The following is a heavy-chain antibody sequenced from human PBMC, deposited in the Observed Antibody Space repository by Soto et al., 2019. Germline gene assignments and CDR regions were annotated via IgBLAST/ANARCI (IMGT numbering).Heavy chain of an antibody. CDR1: GFTFSRYE. Sequence: GGSLRLSCAASGFTFSRYEMNWVRQAPGKGLQWLSYISGNGTTIYYADSVKGRFTISRDNAQKSLYLQLNSLRAEDTAVYYCARGGGGSGFYFDHWGQGTLVTVSS. CDR3: ARGGGGSGFYFDH. D-gene: IGHD2-15*01. J-gene: IGHJ4*02. V-gene: IGHV3-48*03. CDR2: ISGNGTTI.